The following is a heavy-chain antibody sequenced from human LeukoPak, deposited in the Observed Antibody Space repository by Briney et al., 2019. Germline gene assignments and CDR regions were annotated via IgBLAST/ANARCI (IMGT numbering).Heavy chain of an antibody. D-gene: IGHD3-9*01. Sequence: SETLSLTCTVSGGSISSYYWSWIRQPAGKGLEWIGRIYTSGSTNYNPSLKSRVTMSVDTSKNQFSPKLSFVTAADTAVYYCARDVTTYDILTGYFRFYGMDVWGQGTTVTVSS. J-gene: IGHJ6*02. CDR2: IYTSGST. V-gene: IGHV4-4*07. CDR1: GGSISSYY. CDR3: ARDVTTYDILTGYFRFYGMDV.